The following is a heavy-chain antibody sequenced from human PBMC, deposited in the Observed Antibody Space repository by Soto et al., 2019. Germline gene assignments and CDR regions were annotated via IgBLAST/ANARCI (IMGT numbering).Heavy chain of an antibody. D-gene: IGHD2-15*01. CDR3: ARDRGADVVVAARCWFDP. CDR1: GGTFSSYA. J-gene: IGHJ5*02. Sequence: ASVKVSCKASGGTFSSYAISWVRQAPGQGLEWMGGIIPIFGTANYAQKFQGRVTITADESTSTAYMELSSLRSEDTAVYYCARDRGADVVVAARCWFDPWGQGTLVTVSS. V-gene: IGHV1-69*13. CDR2: IIPIFGTA.